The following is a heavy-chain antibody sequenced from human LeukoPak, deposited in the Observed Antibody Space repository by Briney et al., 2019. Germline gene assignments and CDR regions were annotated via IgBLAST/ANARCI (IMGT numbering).Heavy chain of an antibody. V-gene: IGHV1-46*01. CDR1: GYTFTSYY. J-gene: IGHJ5*02. CDR2: INPSGGST. CDR3: AREGRVTPRYSYGYYWFDP. D-gene: IGHD5-18*01. Sequence: GASVKVSCKASGYTFTSYYMHWVRQAPGQGLEWMGIINPSGGSTSYAQKFQGRVTMTRDTSTSTVYMELSSLRSEDTAVYYCAREGRVTPRYSYGYYWFDPWGQGTLVTVSS.